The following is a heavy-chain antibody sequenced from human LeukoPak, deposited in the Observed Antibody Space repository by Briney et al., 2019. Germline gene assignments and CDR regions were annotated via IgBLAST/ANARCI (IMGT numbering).Heavy chain of an antibody. J-gene: IGHJ5*02. CDR2: ITSDSVTM. CDR1: GFTFRSFA. CDR3: ARVALRPIDYSNPEFDP. D-gene: IGHD4-11*01. Sequence: GGSLRLSCAASGFTFRSFAMSWVRQAPGQGLEWVSYITSDSVTMFYADSVKGRFTASRDNAENSMYLQMNSLRAEDTAVYYCARVALRPIDYSNPEFDPWGQGTLVTVSS. V-gene: IGHV3-48*01.